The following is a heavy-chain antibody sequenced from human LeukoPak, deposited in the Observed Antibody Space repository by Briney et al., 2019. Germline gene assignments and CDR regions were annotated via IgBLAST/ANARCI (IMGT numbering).Heavy chain of an antibody. V-gene: IGHV5-51*01. CDR3: VKQPDKNSWNDQNHDAFDI. J-gene: IGHJ3*02. CDR1: GYSFTNYW. CDR2: IHPGDSNT. Sequence: GESLKISCKGSGYSFTNYWIVWVRQMPGKGLEWMGIIHPGDSNTRYSPSFQGQVTISADKSISTAYLQWTSLKASDTAMYYCVKQPDKNSWNDQNHDAFDIWGQGTMVTVSS. D-gene: IGHD1-1*01.